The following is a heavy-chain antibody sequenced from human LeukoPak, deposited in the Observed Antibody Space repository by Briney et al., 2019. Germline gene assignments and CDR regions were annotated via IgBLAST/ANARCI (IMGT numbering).Heavy chain of an antibody. J-gene: IGHJ4*02. D-gene: IGHD6-13*01. Sequence: GGSLRLSCAASGFTFGTYAMSWVRQAPGKGLEWVSSISGSGTTTYYADSVKGRFTIYRENSKNTLFLQMYSLAAEDTALYYCARHQTSYSSSSYTQDWGQGTLVTVSS. CDR1: GFTFGTYA. CDR2: ISGSGTTT. V-gene: IGHV3-23*01. CDR3: ARHQTSYSSSSYTQD.